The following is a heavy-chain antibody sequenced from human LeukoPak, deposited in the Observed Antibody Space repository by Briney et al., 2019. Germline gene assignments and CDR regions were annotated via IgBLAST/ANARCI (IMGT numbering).Heavy chain of an antibody. D-gene: IGHD3-16*01. Sequence: GVSLRLSCAASGFTFDDYAKHWVRQAPGKGLEWVSGISWNSGSIGYADSVKGRFTISRDNAKNSLYLQMNSLRAEDTALYYCAKDMKSRGMITFGGVKDYWGQGTLVTVSS. CDR3: AKDMKSRGMITFGGVKDY. V-gene: IGHV3-9*01. CDR2: ISWNSGSI. CDR1: GFTFDDYA. J-gene: IGHJ4*02.